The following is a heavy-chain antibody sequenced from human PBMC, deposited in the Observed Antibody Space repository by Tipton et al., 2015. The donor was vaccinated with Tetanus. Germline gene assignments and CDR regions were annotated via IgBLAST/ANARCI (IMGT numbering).Heavy chain of an antibody. D-gene: IGHD4-11*01. CDR3: ARNVYTVTNDAFDI. CDR2: IHHRGLA. V-gene: IGHV4-30-4*08. CDR1: GDSISRGGFF. J-gene: IGHJ3*02. Sequence: LSLTCTVSGDSISRGGFFWNWIPQRPGEGPGGIAFIHHRGLALSKPSLKSRVSISIDTSQNQFSLRLTSVTAADTAVYFCARNVYTVTNDAFDIWGHGTLVNVSS.